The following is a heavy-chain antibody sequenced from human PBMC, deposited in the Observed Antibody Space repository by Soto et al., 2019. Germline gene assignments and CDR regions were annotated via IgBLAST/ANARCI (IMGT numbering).Heavy chain of an antibody. J-gene: IGHJ5*02. CDR1: GGSISSYY. CDR3: ARGSIAARRRDNWLEP. D-gene: IGHD6-6*01. Sequence: SETLSLTCTVSGGSISSYYWSWIRQPPGKGLEWIGYIYYSGSTNYNPSLKSRVTISVDTSKNQFSLKLSSVTAADTAVYYCARGSIAARRRDNWLEPWGRVTLVIVSS. V-gene: IGHV4-59*01. CDR2: IYYSGST.